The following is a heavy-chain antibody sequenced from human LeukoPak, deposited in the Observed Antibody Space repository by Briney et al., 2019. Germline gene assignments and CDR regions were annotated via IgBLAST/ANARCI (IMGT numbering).Heavy chain of an antibody. CDR1: GFTFSSYA. CDR2: ISYDGSNK. J-gene: IGHJ4*02. CDR3: ARIMITFGGVIAPLKN. D-gene: IGHD3-16*02. Sequence: GRSLRLSCAASGFTFSSYAMHWVRQAPGKGLEWVAVISYDGSNKYYADSVKGRFTISRDNSKNTLYLQMNSLRAEDTAVYYCARIMITFGGVIAPLKNWGQGTLVTVSS. V-gene: IGHV3-30-3*01.